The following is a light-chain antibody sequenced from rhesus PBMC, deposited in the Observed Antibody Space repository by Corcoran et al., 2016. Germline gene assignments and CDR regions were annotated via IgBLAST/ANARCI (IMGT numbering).Light chain of an antibody. V-gene: IGKV1-22*01. CDR1: QGISSW. CDR2: KAS. CDR3: LQYSSRPWT. Sequence: DIQMTQSPSSLSASVGDKVTITCRASQGISSWIAWYQQKPGNAPKLLIYKASSLQSGVPSRFSGSGSGTDLTLTISRLQPEDFATYYCLQYSSRPWTFGQGTKVEIK. J-gene: IGKJ1*01.